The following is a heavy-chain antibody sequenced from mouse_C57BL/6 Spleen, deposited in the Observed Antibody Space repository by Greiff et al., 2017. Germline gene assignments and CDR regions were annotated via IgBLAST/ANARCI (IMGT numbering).Heavy chain of an antibody. CDR1: GYAFSSSW. V-gene: IGHV1-82*01. Sequence: QVQLQQSGPELVKPGASVKISCKASGYAFSSSWMNWVKQRPGKGLEWIGRIYPGDGDTNYNGKFKGKATLTADKSSSTAYMQLSSLTSEDSAVFFCARGGWLLRRAMDYWGQGTSVTVSS. CDR3: ARGGWLLRRAMDY. CDR2: IYPGDGDT. D-gene: IGHD2-3*01. J-gene: IGHJ4*01.